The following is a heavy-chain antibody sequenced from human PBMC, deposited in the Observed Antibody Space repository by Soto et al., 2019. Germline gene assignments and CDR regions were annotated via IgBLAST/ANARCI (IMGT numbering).Heavy chain of an antibody. CDR2: IIPKFGTA. Sequence: QVQLVQSGAEVKKRGSSVKVSCKASGGTFSNYVISWVRQAPGQGLEWMGGIIPKFGTANYAQKLQGRATITADESTSTAFMELSSLRFEDTAVYFCARGDGGFEYWGQGTLVTVSS. V-gene: IGHV1-69*01. D-gene: IGHD3-3*01. CDR3: ARGDGGFEY. J-gene: IGHJ4*02. CDR1: GGTFSNYV.